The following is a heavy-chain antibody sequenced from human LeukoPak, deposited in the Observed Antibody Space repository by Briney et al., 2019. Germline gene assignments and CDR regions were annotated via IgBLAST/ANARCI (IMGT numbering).Heavy chain of an antibody. CDR3: AGERNCGGDCYQGSWFDP. V-gene: IGHV3-48*03. J-gene: IGHJ5*02. CDR1: GFTFNSHE. CDR2: ITSSGGIT. D-gene: IGHD2-21*02. Sequence: GGSLRLSCAASGFTFNSHEMHCVRQAPGEGLEWVSYITSSGGITYYADSVKGRFTVSRDNAKNSLFLQMNSLRAEDTAIYYCAGERNCGGDCYQGSWFDPWGQGTLVTVSS.